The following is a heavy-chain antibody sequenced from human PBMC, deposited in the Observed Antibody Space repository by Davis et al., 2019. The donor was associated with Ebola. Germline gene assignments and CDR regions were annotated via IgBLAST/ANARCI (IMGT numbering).Heavy chain of an antibody. D-gene: IGHD6-13*01. Sequence: ASVKVSCKASGYTFTTYDMNWVRQATGQGLEWMGWMNPNSGNTGDAQKCQGRVSITRNTSIKTAYMELTNLRSEDTAVYYCARGGHSSSWFNYWGQGTLVTVSS. V-gene: IGHV1-8*03. CDR3: ARGGHSSSWFNY. J-gene: IGHJ4*02. CDR1: GYTFTTYD. CDR2: MNPNSGNT.